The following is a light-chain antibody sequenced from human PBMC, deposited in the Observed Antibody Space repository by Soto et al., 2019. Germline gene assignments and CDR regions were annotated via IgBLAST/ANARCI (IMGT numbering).Light chain of an antibody. Sequence: EILLTQSPDSLSLSPGDRATLSCRASQSFSSTFFAWYQQKPGQAPRLLIYGASSRATGIPDRFSGSGSGTDFTLTSSRLEAEDFVVYYWQQYASSVTFGQGTKMEIK. CDR2: GAS. CDR1: QSFSSTF. CDR3: QQYASSVT. J-gene: IGKJ1*01. V-gene: IGKV3-20*01.